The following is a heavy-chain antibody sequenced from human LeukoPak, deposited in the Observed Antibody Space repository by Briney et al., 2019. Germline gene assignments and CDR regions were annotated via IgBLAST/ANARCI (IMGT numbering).Heavy chain of an antibody. CDR2: IYTSGST. D-gene: IGHD2-15*01. J-gene: IGHJ5*02. CDR3: ARGYCSGGSCYSVGLVGNWFDP. V-gene: IGHV4-61*02. CDR1: GGSISSGAYY. Sequence: PSQTLSLTCTVSGGSISSGAYYWSWIRQPAGEGLEWLGRIYTSGSTNYNPSLKSRVTISVDTSKNQFSLKLSSVTAADTAVYYCARGYCSGGSCYSVGLVGNWFDPWGQGTLVTVSS.